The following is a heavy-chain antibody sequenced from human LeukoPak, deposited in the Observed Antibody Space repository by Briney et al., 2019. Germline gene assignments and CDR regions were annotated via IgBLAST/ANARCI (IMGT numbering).Heavy chain of an antibody. CDR1: GYSFTSYW. D-gene: IGHD1-26*01. V-gene: IGHV5-51*01. CDR2: IYPGDSDT. J-gene: IGHJ4*02. Sequence: GESLKISCKGSGYSFTSYWIGWVRQMPGKGLEWMGTIYPGDSDTRYSPSFQGQVTISADKSISTAYLQWSSLKASDTAMYYCARTIVGATTVRYFDYWGQGTLVTVSS. CDR3: ARTIVGATTVRYFDY.